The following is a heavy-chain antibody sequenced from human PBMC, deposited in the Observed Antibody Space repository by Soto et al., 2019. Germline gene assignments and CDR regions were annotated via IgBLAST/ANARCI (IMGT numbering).Heavy chain of an antibody. CDR2: IKQDGSEK. Sequence: GGSLRLSCVASGFTFSDFWISWVRQAPGRGLEWVANIKQDGSEKKYVDSVKGRFTISRDNAKNSLYLEMNSLRAEDTAVYYCARTTELLPRATNRGAPYNFYGLDVWGQGTLVTVSS. CDR1: GFTFSDFW. D-gene: IGHD3-22*01. CDR3: ARTTELLPRATNRGAPYNFYGLDV. V-gene: IGHV3-7*03. J-gene: IGHJ4*02.